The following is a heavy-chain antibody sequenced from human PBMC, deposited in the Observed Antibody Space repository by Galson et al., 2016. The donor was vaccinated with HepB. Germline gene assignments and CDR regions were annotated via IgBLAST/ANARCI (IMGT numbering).Heavy chain of an antibody. CDR3: ARDPSVRLLRHFDL. D-gene: IGHD6-25*01. CDR2: INTNTGNP. V-gene: IGHV7-4-1*02. Sequence: SVKVSCKASGYSFTTYTMSWVRQAPGQGLEWMGWINTNTGNPTYAQGFTGRFVFSLDTSVRTAYLQISSQKAEDTAVYYCARDPSVRLLRHFDLWGRGTLVTVSS. CDR1: GYSFTTYT. J-gene: IGHJ2*01.